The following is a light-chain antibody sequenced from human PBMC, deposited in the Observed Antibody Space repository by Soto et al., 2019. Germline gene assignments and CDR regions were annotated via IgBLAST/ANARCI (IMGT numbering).Light chain of an antibody. J-gene: IGLJ3*02. Sequence: QSVLTQPPSASGTPGQRVTISCSGSSANIGSNTVNWYQQLPGTAPKLHIYSNNQRPSGVPDRFSGYKSGTSASLAISGLPADDEADYYCAAWDDSLNGRVFGGGTKLTVL. V-gene: IGLV1-44*01. CDR1: SANIGSNT. CDR3: AAWDDSLNGRV. CDR2: SNN.